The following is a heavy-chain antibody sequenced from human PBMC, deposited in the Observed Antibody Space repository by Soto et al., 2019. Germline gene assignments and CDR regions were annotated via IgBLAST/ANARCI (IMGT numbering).Heavy chain of an antibody. Sequence: EAQLVESGGGLVQPGRSLRLSCAGSGFIFDDFAIHWVRQAPGKGLEWVSGISWNSDSIGYADSVKGRFTISRDNAKNALYLQMNRLRVEDTALYYCTKVGGLYDFWSGPLHFDLWGQGTVVTVSS. D-gene: IGHD3-3*01. CDR3: TKVGGLYDFWSGPLHFDL. CDR1: GFIFDDFA. J-gene: IGHJ4*02. V-gene: IGHV3-9*01. CDR2: ISWNSDSI.